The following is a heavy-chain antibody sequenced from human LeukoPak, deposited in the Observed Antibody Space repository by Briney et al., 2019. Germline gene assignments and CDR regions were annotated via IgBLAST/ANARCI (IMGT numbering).Heavy chain of an antibody. J-gene: IGHJ4*02. D-gene: IGHD2-15*01. V-gene: IGHV3-74*01. CDR3: ARGSSVVGLD. Sequence: GGSLRLSCAASGFTFSSYWMHWVRQAPGKGLVWVSRINGDGSSTSYADSVKGRFTISRDSAKNTLYLQMNSLRAEDTAAYYCARGSSVVGLDWGQGTLVTVSS. CDR2: INGDGSST. CDR1: GFTFSSYW.